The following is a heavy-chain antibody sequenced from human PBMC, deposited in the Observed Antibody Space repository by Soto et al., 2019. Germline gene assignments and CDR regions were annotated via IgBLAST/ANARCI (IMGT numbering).Heavy chain of an antibody. CDR1: GGSMSSGGYY. V-gene: IGHV4-31*03. D-gene: IGHD3-10*01. J-gene: IGHJ6*02. CDR3: ARGSPQLIYGMDV. Sequence: SSETLSLTCTVSGGSMSSGGYYLSLILHHPGKGLEWIGYIYYSGSTYYNPSLKSRVTISVDTSKNQFSLKLSSVTAADTAVYYCARGSPQLIYGMDVWGQGTTVTVSS. CDR2: IYYSGST.